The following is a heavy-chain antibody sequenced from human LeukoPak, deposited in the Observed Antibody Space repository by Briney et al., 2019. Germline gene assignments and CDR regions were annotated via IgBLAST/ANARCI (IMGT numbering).Heavy chain of an antibody. CDR3: AKELAPYYQLHQD. CDR2: VSTDGSNQ. CDR1: GFTFGSFA. D-gene: IGHD2-2*01. Sequence: GRSLRLSCAASGFTFGSFAMHWVRQAPGKGLEWVAVVSTDGSNQYYADSVKGRFTISRDNSKNTLYLQMDSLRVEDTAVYYCAKELAPYYQLHQDWGQGTLVTVSS. V-gene: IGHV3-30-3*01. J-gene: IGHJ4*02.